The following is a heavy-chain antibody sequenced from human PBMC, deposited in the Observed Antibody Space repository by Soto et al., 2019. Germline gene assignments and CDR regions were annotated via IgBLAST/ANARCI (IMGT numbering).Heavy chain of an antibody. CDR2: ISSSGSTI. CDR3: ARDTEPLFAGGYYFDY. J-gene: IGHJ4*02. Sequence: PGGSLRLSCAASGFTFSSYEMNWVRQAPGKGLEWASYISSSGSTIYYADSVKGRFTISRDNAKNSLYLQMNSLRAEDTAVYYCARDTEPLFAGGYYFDYWGQGTLVTVSS. CDR1: GFTFSSYE. D-gene: IGHD3-10*01. V-gene: IGHV3-48*03.